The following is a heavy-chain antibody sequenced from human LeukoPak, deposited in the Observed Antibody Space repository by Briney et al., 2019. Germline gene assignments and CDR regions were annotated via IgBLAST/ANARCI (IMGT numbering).Heavy chain of an antibody. CDR2: INTNSRTI. D-gene: IGHD3-22*01. J-gene: IGHJ4*02. CDR3: AGGYYSDY. CDR1: GFTFSNAW. Sequence: GGSLRLSCAASGFTFSNAWMSWVRQAPGKGLGWISYINTNSRTIYYANSVKGRFTISRDNAKNSLYLQMNSLRVEDTAVYYCAGGYYSDYWGLGTLVTVSS. V-gene: IGHV3-48*01.